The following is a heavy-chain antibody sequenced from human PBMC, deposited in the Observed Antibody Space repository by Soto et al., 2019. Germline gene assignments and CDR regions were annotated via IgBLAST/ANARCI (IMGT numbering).Heavy chain of an antibody. V-gene: IGHV4-34*01. CDR2: INHSGST. CDR3: ARGPAVAVAQRRHFDY. J-gene: IGHJ4*02. CDR1: GGSFSGYY. D-gene: IGHD6-19*01. Sequence: PSETLFLTCAVYGGSFSGYYWSWIRQPPGKGLEWIGEINHSGSTNYNPSLKSRVTISVDTSKNQFSLKLSSVTAADTAVYYCARGPAVAVAQRRHFDYWGQGTLVTVSS.